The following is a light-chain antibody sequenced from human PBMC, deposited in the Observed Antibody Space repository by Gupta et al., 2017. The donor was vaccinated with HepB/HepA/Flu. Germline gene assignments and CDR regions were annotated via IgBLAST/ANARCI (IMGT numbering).Light chain of an antibody. Sequence: YVLPNPPSVSLSPGKTDTITRGGNNIGSKSVHWYQQKPGQAPVLVVYDDGDRPSGIPERFSASKSGNTATLTISRVEAGDEADYYCQVWDSSGDRVVFGGGTKLTVL. CDR3: QVWDSSGDRVV. CDR1: NIGSKS. J-gene: IGLJ2*01. CDR2: DDG. V-gene: IGLV3-21*03.